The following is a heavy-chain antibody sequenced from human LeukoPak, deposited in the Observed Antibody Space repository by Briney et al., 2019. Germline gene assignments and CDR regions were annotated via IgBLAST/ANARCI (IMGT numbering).Heavy chain of an antibody. D-gene: IGHD3-22*01. V-gene: IGHV4-59*12. J-gene: IGHJ4*02. CDR2: IYYSGST. Sequence: PSETLSLTCTVSGGSISSYYWSWIRQPPGKGLEWIGYIYYSGSTNYNPSLKSRVTISVDTSKNQFSLKLSSVTAADTAVYYCARGRYYYDSSGYYPTDRRFFDYWGQGTLVTVSS. CDR1: GGSISSYY. CDR3: ARGRYYYDSSGYYPTDRRFFDY.